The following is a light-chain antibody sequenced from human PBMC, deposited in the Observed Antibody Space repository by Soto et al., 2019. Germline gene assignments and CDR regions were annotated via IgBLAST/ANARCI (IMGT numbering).Light chain of an antibody. CDR3: HQRQSWPRT. CDR1: QYINTR. CDR2: QTS. V-gene: IGKV3-11*01. Sequence: EVVFTQSPVTLSSVPVDRVTLSCRASQYINTRLAWYQHRPGQAPRLLIYQTSLRAAGIPARFSASGSGTDFTLTISDVQPEDFALYYCHQRQSWPRTFGQGTKVDIK. J-gene: IGKJ1*01.